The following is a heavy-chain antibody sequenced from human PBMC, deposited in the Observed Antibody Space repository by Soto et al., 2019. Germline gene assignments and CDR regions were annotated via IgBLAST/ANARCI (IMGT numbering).Heavy chain of an antibody. CDR1: GFTFSSYG. D-gene: IGHD4-17*01. Sequence: PGGSLRLSCVASGFTFSSYGMHWVRQAPGKGLEWVAVIWYDGSKEYYADSVKGRFAISRDNSLNMLYLQINSLRAEDTAVYYCARGRGGSYGGNSANFDVWGQGTLVTV. V-gene: IGHV3-33*01. CDR3: ARGRGGSYGGNSANFDV. CDR2: IWYDGSKE. J-gene: IGHJ3*01.